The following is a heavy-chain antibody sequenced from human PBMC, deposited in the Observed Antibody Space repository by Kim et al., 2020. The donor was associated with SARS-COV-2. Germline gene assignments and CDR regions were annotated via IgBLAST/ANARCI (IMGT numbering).Heavy chain of an antibody. D-gene: IGHD5-18*01. CDR1: GFTFSSYS. J-gene: IGHJ6*02. Sequence: GGSLRLSCAASGFTFSSYSMNWVRQAPGKGLEWVSSISSSSSYIYYADSVKGRFTISRDNAKNSLYLQMNSLRAEDTAVYYCARDKRAIQLGGYYGMDAWGQGTTVTVSS. CDR3: ARDKRAIQLGGYYGMDA. CDR2: ISSSSSYI. V-gene: IGHV3-21*01.